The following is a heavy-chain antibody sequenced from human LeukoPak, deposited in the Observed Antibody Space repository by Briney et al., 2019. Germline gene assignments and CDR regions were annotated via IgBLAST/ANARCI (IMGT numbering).Heavy chain of an antibody. D-gene: IGHD2-2*01. CDR1: GGSFSGYY. CDR2: INHSGST. V-gene: IGHV4-34*01. Sequence: SETLSLTCAVYGGSFSGYYWSWIRQPPGKGLEWNGEINHSGSTNYNPSLKSRVTISVDTSKNQFSLKLSSVTAADTAVYYCARRYCSSTSCYVRRGNAFDIWGQGTMVTVSS. J-gene: IGHJ3*02. CDR3: ARRYCSSTSCYVRRGNAFDI.